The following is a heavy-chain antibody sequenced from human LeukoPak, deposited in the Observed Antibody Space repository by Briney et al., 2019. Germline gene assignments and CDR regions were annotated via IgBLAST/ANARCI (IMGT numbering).Heavy chain of an antibody. V-gene: IGHV4-38-2*01. D-gene: IGHD3-10*01. CDR2: VSPSGST. CDR3: ASYFGGWHFQH. CDR1: GYSITNGYY. Sequence: SETLSLTCAVSGYSITNGYYLGWIRQSPGKGLEWLGSVSPSGSTDSNPSLKSRLTISLDTSKNQISLMLSSVTAADTAVYYCASYFGGWHFQHWGQGTLVTVSS. J-gene: IGHJ1*01.